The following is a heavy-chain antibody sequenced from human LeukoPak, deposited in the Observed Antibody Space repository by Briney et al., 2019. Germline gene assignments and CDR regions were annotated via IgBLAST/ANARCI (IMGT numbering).Heavy chain of an antibody. Sequence: GGSLRLSCAASGFTFTTFGIHWVRQAPGKGLEWVAAISPDGNIEYYTDSVKGRFTISRDSSKNMIYLQMNSLRGEDSAVYYCAIINNDDDYWGQGTLVTVSS. CDR1: GFTFTTFG. CDR3: AIINNDDDY. V-gene: IGHV3-30*03. J-gene: IGHJ4*02. CDR2: ISPDGNIE. D-gene: IGHD1/OR15-1a*01.